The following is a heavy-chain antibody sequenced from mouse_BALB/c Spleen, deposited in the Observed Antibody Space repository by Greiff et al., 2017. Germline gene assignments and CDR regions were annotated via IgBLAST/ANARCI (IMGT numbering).Heavy chain of an antibody. CDR2: INPGSGGT. Sequence: VKVVESGAELVRPGTSVKVSCKASGYAFTNYLIEWVKQRPGQGLEWIGVINPGSGGTNYNEKFKGKATLTADKSSSTAYMQLSSLTSDDSAVYFCARGILDGYYAMDYWGQGTSVTVSS. V-gene: IGHV1-54*01. J-gene: IGHJ4*01. CDR3: ARGILDGYYAMDY. CDR1: GYAFTNYL. D-gene: IGHD5-2*01.